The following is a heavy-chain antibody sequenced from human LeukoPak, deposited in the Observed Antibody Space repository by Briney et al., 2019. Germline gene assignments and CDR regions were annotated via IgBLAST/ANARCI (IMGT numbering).Heavy chain of an antibody. V-gene: IGHV4-34*01. Sequence: PSETLSLTCAVYGGSLSAYYWTWIRQPPGKGLEWIGEINHSGSTNYNPSLKSRVTISVDTSKNQFSLKLSSVTAADTAVYYCASRGYSYGYYYYMDVWGKGTTVTVSS. CDR1: GGSLSAYY. CDR2: INHSGST. D-gene: IGHD5-18*01. CDR3: ASRGYSYGYYYYMDV. J-gene: IGHJ6*03.